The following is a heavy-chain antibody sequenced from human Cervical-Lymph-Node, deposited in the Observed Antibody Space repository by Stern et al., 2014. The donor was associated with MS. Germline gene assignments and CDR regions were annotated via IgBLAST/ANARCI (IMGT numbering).Heavy chain of an antibody. V-gene: IGHV4-59*01. CDR2: ISYSGSG. D-gene: IGHD6-6*01. J-gene: IGHJ4*02. Sequence: QVQLVESGPGLVRPSETLSLICTVSGGSISTYYWSWIRQPPGKGLEWIGYISYSGSGNYNPSLKSRVTISVDTSKNQFSLNLSSVTPADTAVYYCARGSAPRPGYWGQGTLVTVSS. CDR3: ARGSAPRPGY. CDR1: GGSISTYY.